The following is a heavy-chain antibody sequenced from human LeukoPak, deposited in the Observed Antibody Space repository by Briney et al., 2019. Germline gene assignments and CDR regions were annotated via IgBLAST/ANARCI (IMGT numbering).Heavy chain of an antibody. V-gene: IGHV3-30*04. CDR3: ARESFPAFDY. CDR1: GFTFSSYA. J-gene: IGHJ4*02. D-gene: IGHD3-10*01. Sequence: GGSLRLSCAASGFTFSSYAMHWVRQAPGKGLEWVAVISYDGSNKYYADSVKSRFTISRDNSKNTLYLQMNSLRAEDTAVYYCARESFPAFDYWGQGTLVTVSS. CDR2: ISYDGSNK.